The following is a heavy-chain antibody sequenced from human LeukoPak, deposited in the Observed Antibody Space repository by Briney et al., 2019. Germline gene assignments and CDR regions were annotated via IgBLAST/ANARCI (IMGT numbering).Heavy chain of an antibody. V-gene: IGHV4-30-4*01. D-gene: IGHD1-1*01. J-gene: IGHJ6*03. CDR2: IYYSGTT. Sequence: PSETLSLTCIVSGGSISSAAYYWTWIRQPPGKGLEWIGYIYYSGTTYYNPSLKSRGTISVDTSKNRFSLKLSSVTAADTAVYYCARVTTLYYYYMDVWGKGTTVTVSS. CDR1: GGSISSAAYY. CDR3: ARVTTLYYYYMDV.